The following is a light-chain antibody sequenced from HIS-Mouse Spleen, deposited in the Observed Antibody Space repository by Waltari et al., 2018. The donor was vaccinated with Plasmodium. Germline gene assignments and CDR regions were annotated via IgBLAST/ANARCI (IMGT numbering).Light chain of an antibody. CDR2: AAS. V-gene: IGKV1-39*01. CDR1: QSISSY. Sequence: DIQMTQSPSSLSASVGDRVTITCRASQSISSYLNWYQPKPGKAPKLLIYAASSLQSGVPSRFSGSGSGTDFTLTISSLQPEYFATYYCQQSYSTWTFGQGTKVEIK. J-gene: IGKJ1*01. CDR3: QQSYSTWT.